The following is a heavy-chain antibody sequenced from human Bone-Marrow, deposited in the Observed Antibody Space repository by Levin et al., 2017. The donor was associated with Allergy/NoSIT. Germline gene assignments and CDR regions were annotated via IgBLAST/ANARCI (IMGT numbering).Heavy chain of an antibody. CDR3: VAGSGFQDF. CDR2: ISFSGRT. J-gene: IGHJ4*02. Sequence: LSLTCSVSGGSVNSRAHHWGWIRQPPGKGPEWIGSISFSGRTFYNPSLESRLTISVDTSKNQFSLKVRSVTAADTAVFYCVAGSGFQDFWGQGILIAVSS. V-gene: IGHV4-39*01. CDR1: GGSVNSRAHH. D-gene: IGHD3-10*01.